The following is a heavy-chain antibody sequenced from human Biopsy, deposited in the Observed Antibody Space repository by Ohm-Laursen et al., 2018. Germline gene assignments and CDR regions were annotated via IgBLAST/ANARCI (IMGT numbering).Heavy chain of an antibody. V-gene: IGHV3-33*06. CDR1: GFSFSSYG. Sequence: SLRLSCATSGFSFSSYGMHWVRQAPGRGLEWVAVIWYDGTNKYYAESVEGQFTISGDNSKNMVYLQMGSLTVEDTAVYYCAKVHDSGYYYYSMDVWGQGTTVTVSS. J-gene: IGHJ6*02. CDR2: IWYDGTNK. D-gene: IGHD3-16*01. CDR3: AKVHDSGYYYYSMDV.